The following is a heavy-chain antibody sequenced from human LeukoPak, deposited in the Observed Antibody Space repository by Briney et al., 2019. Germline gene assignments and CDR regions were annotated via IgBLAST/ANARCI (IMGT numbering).Heavy chain of an antibody. J-gene: IGHJ6*04. D-gene: IGHD2-15*01. CDR2: IYYSGST. CDR3: GRAKALLYYYYGMDV. V-gene: IGHV4-30-4*01. Sequence: PSETLSLTCTVSGGSISSGDYYWRWIRQPPGKGLEWIVYIYYSGSTYYNPSLKSRVTISVDTSKNQFSLKLSSVTAADTAVYYCGRAKALLYYYYGMDVWGKGTTVTVSS. CDR1: GGSISSGDYY.